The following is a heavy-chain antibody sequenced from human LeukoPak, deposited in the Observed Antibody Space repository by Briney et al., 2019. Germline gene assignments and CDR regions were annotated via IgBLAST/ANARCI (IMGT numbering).Heavy chain of an antibody. V-gene: IGHV4-34*01. Sequence: SETLSLTCAVYGGSFSGYYWSWIRQPPGKGLEWIGEINHSGSTNYNPSLKSRVTISVDTSKNQFSLKLSSVTAADTAVYYCAGGYCSGGSCYYRYYYYYGMDVWGQGTTVTVSS. D-gene: IGHD2-15*01. CDR1: GGSFSGYY. CDR2: INHSGST. CDR3: AGGYCSGGSCYYRYYYYYGMDV. J-gene: IGHJ6*02.